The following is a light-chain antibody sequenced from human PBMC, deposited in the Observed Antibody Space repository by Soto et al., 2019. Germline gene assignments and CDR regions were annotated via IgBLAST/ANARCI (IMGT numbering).Light chain of an antibody. V-gene: IGKV3-15*01. Sequence: EIVMTQSPATLSVSPGERATLSCRASQSVSSNLAWYQQKPGQAPRLLIYGASTRATGIPARFSGSGSGTEFTLTISSLQPEDFAPYYCQQYNSWFRTFGQGTXVXIK. J-gene: IGKJ1*01. CDR3: QQYNSWFRT. CDR2: GAS. CDR1: QSVSSN.